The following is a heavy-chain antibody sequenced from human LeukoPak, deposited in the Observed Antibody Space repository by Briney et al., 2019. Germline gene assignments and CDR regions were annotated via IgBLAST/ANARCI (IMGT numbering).Heavy chain of an antibody. D-gene: IGHD6-6*01. Sequence: SSETLSLTCTVSGGSISSYYWSWIRQPPGKGLEWIGYIYYSGSTTYNPSLKSRVTISVDTSKNQFSLKLSSVTAADTAVYFCARSIPRLHDAFDIWGQGTMVTVSS. J-gene: IGHJ3*02. CDR3: ARSIPRLHDAFDI. CDR2: IYYSGST. V-gene: IGHV4-59*01. CDR1: GGSISSYY.